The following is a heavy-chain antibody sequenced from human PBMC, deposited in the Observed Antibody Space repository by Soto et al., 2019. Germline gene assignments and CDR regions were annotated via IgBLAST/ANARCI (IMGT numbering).Heavy chain of an antibody. CDR2: TRNKADRYTT. CDR1: GFTLSDHY. J-gene: IGHJ4*02. CDR3: ARRGYSSYDELDY. Sequence: GGFLRLSXAASGFTLSDHYMDWVRQAPGKGLEWVGRTRNKADRYTTEYAASVRGRFIISRDDSENSVYLQMNSLKTEDTAVYYCARRGYSSYDELDYWGQGTLVTVSS. V-gene: IGHV3-72*01. D-gene: IGHD5-12*01.